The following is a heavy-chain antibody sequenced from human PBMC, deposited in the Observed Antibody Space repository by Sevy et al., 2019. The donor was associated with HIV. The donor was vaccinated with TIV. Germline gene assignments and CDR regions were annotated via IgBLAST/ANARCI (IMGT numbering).Heavy chain of an antibody. D-gene: IGHD6-19*01. V-gene: IGHV3-21*01. CDR2: ISGSSSYI. Sequence: GGSLRLSCAASGFTFSSYNINWVRQAPGKGLEWVSSISGSSSYIYYAESVKGRFTISRDNAKKSLYLQMNSLRAEDTDVYYCARDGEGSGWDLYYFDYWGQGTLVTVSS. J-gene: IGHJ4*02. CDR1: GFTFSSYN. CDR3: ARDGEGSGWDLYYFDY.